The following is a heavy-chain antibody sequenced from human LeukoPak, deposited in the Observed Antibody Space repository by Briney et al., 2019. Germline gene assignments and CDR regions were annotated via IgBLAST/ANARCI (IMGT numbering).Heavy chain of an antibody. Sequence: SQTLSLTCTVSGGSISSGGYYWSWIRQHPGKGLEWIGYIYYSGSTYYNSSLKSRVTISVDTSKNQFSLKLSSVTAADTAVYYCARAPIVVVSNAFDIWGQGTMVTVSS. D-gene: IGHD2-21*01. CDR3: ARAPIVVVSNAFDI. CDR1: GGSISSGGYY. V-gene: IGHV4-31*03. CDR2: IYYSGST. J-gene: IGHJ3*02.